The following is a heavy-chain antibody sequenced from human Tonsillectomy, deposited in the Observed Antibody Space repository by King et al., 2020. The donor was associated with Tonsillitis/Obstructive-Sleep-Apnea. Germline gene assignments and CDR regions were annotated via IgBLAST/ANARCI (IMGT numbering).Heavy chain of an antibody. D-gene: IGHD2-21*02. Sequence: VQLQESGPGLVKPSQTLSLTCTVSGGSISSGGYYWSWIRQHPGKGLEWIGYIYYSGSTYYNPSLKSRVTISVDTSKNQFSLKLSSVTAADTAVYYCARDSKRAYCGGDCYSDAFDIWGQGTMVTVSS. V-gene: IGHV4-31*03. CDR1: GGSISSGGYY. J-gene: IGHJ3*02. CDR3: ARDSKRAYCGGDCYSDAFDI. CDR2: IYYSGST.